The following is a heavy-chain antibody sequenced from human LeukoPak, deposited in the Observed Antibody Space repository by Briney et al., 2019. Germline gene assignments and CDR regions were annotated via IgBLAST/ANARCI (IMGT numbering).Heavy chain of an antibody. D-gene: IGHD6-19*01. V-gene: IGHV4-59*01. CDR1: GGSISSYY. CDR2: IYYSGST. J-gene: IGHJ4*02. Sequence: PSETLSLTCTVSGGSISSYYWSWIRQPPGQGLEWIGYIYYSGSTNYNPSLKSRVTISVDTSKNQFSLKLSSVTAADTAVYYCARDPTGSGWYQGWGQGTLVTVSS. CDR3: ARDPTGSGWYQG.